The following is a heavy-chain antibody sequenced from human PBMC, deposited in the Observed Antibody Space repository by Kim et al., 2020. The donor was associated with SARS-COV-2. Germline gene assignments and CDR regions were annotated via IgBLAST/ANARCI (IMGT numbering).Heavy chain of an antibody. CDR2: GSGDTRTK. CDR1: GFTFSSYS. J-gene: IGHJ6*01. V-gene: IGHV3-48*02. D-gene: IGHD5-18*01. CDR3: ARGGYSYGNGYYYGMDV. Sequence: GGSLRLSCAASGFTFSSYSMNWVRQAPGKGLEWVSYGSGDTRTKYYADSVKGRFTISRDNAKNSLYLQMRSLREEDTAVYYCARGGYSYGNGYYYGMDV.